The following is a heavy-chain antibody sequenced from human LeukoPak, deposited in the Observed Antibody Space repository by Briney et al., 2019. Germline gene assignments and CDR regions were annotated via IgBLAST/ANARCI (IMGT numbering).Heavy chain of an antibody. Sequence: ASVKVSCKASGYTFTSYDINWVRQATGQGLEWMGWISAYNGNTNYAQRLQGRVTMTTDTSTSTAYMELRSLTSDDTAVYYCARVPSGGPFDYWGQGTLVTVSS. CDR1: GYTFTSYD. V-gene: IGHV1-18*01. J-gene: IGHJ4*02. CDR3: ARVPSGGPFDY. D-gene: IGHD2-15*01. CDR2: ISAYNGNT.